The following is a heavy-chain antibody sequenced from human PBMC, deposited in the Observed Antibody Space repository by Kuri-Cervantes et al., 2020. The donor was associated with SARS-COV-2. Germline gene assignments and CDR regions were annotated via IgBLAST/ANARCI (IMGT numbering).Heavy chain of an antibody. Sequence: SVKVSCKASGGTFSSYAISWVRQAPGQGLEWMGRIIPILGTANYAQKFQGRVTMTRDTSISTAYMELSRLRSDDTAVYYCARVTRYSSSSASDDYYYYMDVWGKGTTVTVSS. CDR1: GGTFSSYA. V-gene: IGHV1-69*04. CDR3: ARVTRYSSSSASDDYYYYMDV. CDR2: IIPILGTA. D-gene: IGHD6-6*01. J-gene: IGHJ6*03.